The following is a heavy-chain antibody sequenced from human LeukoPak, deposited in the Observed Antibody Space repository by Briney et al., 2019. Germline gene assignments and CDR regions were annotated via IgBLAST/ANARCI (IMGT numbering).Heavy chain of an antibody. CDR2: INPNSGDT. CDR3: ARAHPYGDYLYDY. J-gene: IGHJ4*02. D-gene: IGHD4-17*01. V-gene: IGHV1-2*06. Sequence: ASVKVSCKASGYTFSAYYMHWVRQAPGQGLEWMGRINPNSGDTNNAQNFQGRVTLTRDTSISTAYMELSRLRSDDTAVYYCARAHPYGDYLYDYWGQGTLVTVSS. CDR1: GYTFSAYY.